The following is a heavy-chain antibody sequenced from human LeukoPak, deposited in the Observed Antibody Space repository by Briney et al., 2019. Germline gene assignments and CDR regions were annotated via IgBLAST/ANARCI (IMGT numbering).Heavy chain of an antibody. D-gene: IGHD3-22*01. CDR3: AKDEVYYDSSGYRYYYYYMDV. Sequence: GGSLRLSCAASGFTFSSYAMSWVRQAPGKGLEWVSAISGSGGSTYYADSVKGRFTISRDNSKNTLYLQMNSLRAEDTAVYYCAKDEVYYDSSGYRYYYYYMDVWGKGTTVTVSS. J-gene: IGHJ6*03. CDR2: ISGSGGST. V-gene: IGHV3-23*01. CDR1: GFTFSSYA.